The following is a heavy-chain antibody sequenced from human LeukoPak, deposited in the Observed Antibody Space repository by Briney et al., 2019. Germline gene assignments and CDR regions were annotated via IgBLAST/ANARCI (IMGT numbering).Heavy chain of an antibody. J-gene: IGHJ1*01. CDR3: ARIPGNRPDD. Sequence: SESLSLTCTFSGASITSYYWTWVRQPPGKGLEWVGYMYFGERTNYNPSLKSRTTTSIDTFKKQFSLMQLWRINADTMLDYCARIPGNRPDDWRWGTRITVS. V-gene: IGHV4-59*01. CDR1: GASITSYY. D-gene: IGHD1-14*01. CDR2: MYFGERT.